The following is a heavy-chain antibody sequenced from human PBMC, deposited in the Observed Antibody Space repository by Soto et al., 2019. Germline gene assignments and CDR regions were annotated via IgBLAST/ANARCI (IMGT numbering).Heavy chain of an antibody. Sequence: TLSLTCAVSGGSISSGGYSWSWIRQPPGKGLEWIGYIYYSGSTYYNPSLKSRVTISVDTSKNQFSLKLSSVTAADTAVYYCARNRGEWFDYWGQGTLVTVSS. D-gene: IGHD3-16*01. J-gene: IGHJ4*02. CDR3: ARNRGEWFDY. V-gene: IGHV4-30-2*05. CDR1: GGSISSGGYS. CDR2: IYYSGST.